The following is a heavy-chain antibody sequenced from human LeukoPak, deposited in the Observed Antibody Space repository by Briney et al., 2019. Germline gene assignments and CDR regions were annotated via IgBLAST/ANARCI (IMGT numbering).Heavy chain of an antibody. V-gene: IGHV3-30-3*01. D-gene: IGHD2-15*01. Sequence: GGSLRLSCAASGFTFSSYAMHWVRQAPGKGLEWVAVISYDGSNKYYADSVKGRFTISRDNSKNTLYLQMNSLRAEDTAVCYCARDIVVVVAATLVDYWGQGTLVTVSS. J-gene: IGHJ4*02. CDR2: ISYDGSNK. CDR1: GFTFSSYA. CDR3: ARDIVVVVAATLVDY.